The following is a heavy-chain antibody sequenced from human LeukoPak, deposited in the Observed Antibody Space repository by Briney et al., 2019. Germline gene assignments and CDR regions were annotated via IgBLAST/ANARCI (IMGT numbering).Heavy chain of an antibody. J-gene: IGHJ4*02. CDR3: ARAPGMDIVVVASDY. CDR1: GGSISGYY. CDR2: IYHSGST. D-gene: IGHD2-15*01. V-gene: IGHV4-38-2*02. Sequence: SETLSLTCTVSGGSISGYYWGWIRQPPGKGLEWIGSIYHSGSTYYNPSLKSRVTISVDTSKNQFSLKLSSVTAADTAVYYCARAPGMDIVVVASDYWGQGTLVTVSS.